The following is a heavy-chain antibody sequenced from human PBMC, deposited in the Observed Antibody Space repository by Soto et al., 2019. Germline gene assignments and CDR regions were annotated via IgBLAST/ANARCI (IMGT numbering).Heavy chain of an antibody. CDR1: GFTFSSYD. V-gene: IGHV3-13*01. J-gene: IGHJ2*01. D-gene: IGHD2-15*01. Sequence: EVQLVESGGGLVQPGGSLRLSCAASGFTFSSYDMHWVRQATGKGLEWVSAIGTGGDTYYPGSVKGRFTISRENAKNSLYLQMNSLSAGDTAVYYCARDGRYCSGGSCYSRWYFDLWGRGTLVTVSS. CDR3: ARDGRYCSGGSCYSRWYFDL. CDR2: IGTGGDT.